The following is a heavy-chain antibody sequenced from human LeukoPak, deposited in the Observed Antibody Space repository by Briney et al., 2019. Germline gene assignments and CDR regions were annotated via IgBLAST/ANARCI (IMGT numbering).Heavy chain of an antibody. Sequence: GGSLRLSCAASGFTFSSYAMHWVRPAPGKGLEWVAVISYDGSNKYYADSVKGRFTISRDNSKNTLYLQMNSLRAEDTAVYYCARDRKQQIDVYYYYCMDVWGQGTTVTVSS. CDR2: ISYDGSNK. CDR3: ARDRKQQIDVYYYYCMDV. V-gene: IGHV3-30-3*01. J-gene: IGHJ6*02. D-gene: IGHD6-13*01. CDR1: GFTFSSYA.